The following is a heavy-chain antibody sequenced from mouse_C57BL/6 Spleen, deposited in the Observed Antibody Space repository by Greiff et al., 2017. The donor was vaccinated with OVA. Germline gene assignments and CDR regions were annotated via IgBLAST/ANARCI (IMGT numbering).Heavy chain of an antibody. CDR2: INYDGSST. CDR1: GFTFSDYY. CDR3: ARDDYGSRTGFAY. D-gene: IGHD1-1*01. J-gene: IGHJ3*01. V-gene: IGHV5-16*01. Sequence: EVQRVESEGGLVQPGSSMKLSCTASGFTFSDYYMAWVRQVPEKGLEWVANINYDGSSTYYLDSLKSRFIISRDNAKNILYLQMSSLKSEDTATYYCARDDYGSRTGFAYWGQGTLVTVSA.